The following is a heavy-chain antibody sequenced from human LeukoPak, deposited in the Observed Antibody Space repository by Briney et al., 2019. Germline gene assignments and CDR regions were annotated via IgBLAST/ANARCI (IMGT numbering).Heavy chain of an antibody. V-gene: IGHV4-59*12. Sequence: SETLSLTCTVSGGSISSYYWSWIRQPPGKGLEWIGSIYHRGSTNYNPSLKSRVTVSLDTSKNQFSLKLSSVTAADTAVYYCARAPGAALDWGQGTLVTVSS. J-gene: IGHJ4*02. CDR2: IYHRGST. D-gene: IGHD2-15*01. CDR3: ARAPGAALD. CDR1: GGSISSYY.